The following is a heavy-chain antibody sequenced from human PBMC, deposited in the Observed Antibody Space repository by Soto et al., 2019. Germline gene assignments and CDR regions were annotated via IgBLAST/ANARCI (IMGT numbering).Heavy chain of an antibody. V-gene: IGHV3-15*07. CDR2: IKSKTDGGTT. J-gene: IGHJ4*02. CDR3: TTDVPYDSSGYYYVY. Sequence: GGSLRLSCAASGFHFSNAWMNWVRQAPGKGLEWVGRIKSKTDGGTTDYAAPVKGRFTISRDDSKNTLYLQMNSLKTEDTAVYYCTTDVPYDSSGYYYVYWGQGTLVTVSS. D-gene: IGHD3-22*01. CDR1: GFHFSNAW.